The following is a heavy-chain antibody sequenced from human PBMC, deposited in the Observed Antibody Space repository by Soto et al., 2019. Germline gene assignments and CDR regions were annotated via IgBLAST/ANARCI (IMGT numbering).Heavy chain of an antibody. Sequence: GGSLRLSCAASGFTFSSYGMHWVRQAPGKGLEWVAIINQDGSNKYYADSVKGRFTISRDNAKNSLYLQMNSLRVEDTALYYCFNVAFGYWGRGTLVTVSS. CDR1: GFTFSSYG. V-gene: IGHV3-7*01. J-gene: IGHJ4*02. CDR2: INQDGSNK. CDR3: FNVAFGY.